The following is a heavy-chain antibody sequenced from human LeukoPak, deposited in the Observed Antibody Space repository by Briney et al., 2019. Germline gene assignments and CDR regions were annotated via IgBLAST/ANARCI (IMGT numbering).Heavy chain of an antibody. Sequence: ASVKVSCKASGYTFTSYDINWVRQATGQGLEWMGWMNPNSGNTGYAQKFQGRVTMTRNTSISTAYMELSSLRSEDTAVYYCARAVGSGWPNRNWFDPWGQGTLVTVSS. CDR3: ARAVGSGWPNRNWFDP. V-gene: IGHV1-8*01. CDR1: GYTFTSYD. D-gene: IGHD6-19*01. J-gene: IGHJ5*02. CDR2: MNPNSGNT.